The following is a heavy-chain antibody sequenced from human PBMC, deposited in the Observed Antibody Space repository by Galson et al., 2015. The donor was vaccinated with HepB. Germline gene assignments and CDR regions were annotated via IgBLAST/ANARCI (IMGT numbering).Heavy chain of an antibody. J-gene: IGHJ5*02. Sequence: SLRLSCAASGFTFRTAWMSWVRQAPGKGLEWIGRIKALNDGGSTDYIAPVKGRFTIPRDDSKNTVYLQMNSLETEDTGVYFCATYAARSSVPWGQGTLVTVSS. CDR3: ATYAARSSVP. CDR1: GFTFRTAW. CDR2: IKALNDGGST. D-gene: IGHD3-10*01. V-gene: IGHV3-15*01.